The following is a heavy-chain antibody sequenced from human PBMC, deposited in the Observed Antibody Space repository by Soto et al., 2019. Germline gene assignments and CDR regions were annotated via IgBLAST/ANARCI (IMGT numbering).Heavy chain of an antibody. J-gene: IGHJ3*01. D-gene: IGHD3-3*01. CDR3: ARDRITTRGDAFDL. Sequence: QVQLVQSGAEVGKPGPSVKVSCKAPGGTFSTYIISWVRQAPGQGLEWMGRIIPIPDITNYAQKFQGRVTITADRSTSTAYMELTSLKSEDTAVYYCARDRITTRGDAFDLWGQGTLVTVSS. CDR2: IIPIPDIT. V-gene: IGHV1-69*08. CDR1: GGTFSTYI.